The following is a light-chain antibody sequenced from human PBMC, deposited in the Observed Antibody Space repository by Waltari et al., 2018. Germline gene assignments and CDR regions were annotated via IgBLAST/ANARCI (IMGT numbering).Light chain of an antibody. CDR1: QSLLYDANNRDY. Sequence: DIIMTQSPDSLALSLGERATLNCKSNQSLLYDANNRDYLAWFHQKPGQPPTFLIYWASTRESGVPDRFSGSGSGTDFTLTITSLQAEDVGVYYCQQYYTHPITFGQGTRLEI. CDR3: QQYYTHPIT. V-gene: IGKV4-1*01. J-gene: IGKJ5*01. CDR2: WAS.